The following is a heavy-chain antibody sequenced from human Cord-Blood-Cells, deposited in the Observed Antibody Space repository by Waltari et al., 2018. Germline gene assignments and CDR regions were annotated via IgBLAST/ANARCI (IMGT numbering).Heavy chain of an antibody. D-gene: IGHD6-6*01. CDR1: GYTFTGHY. CDR3: AREGSSSGAFDY. CDR2: INPNSGGT. Sequence: QVQLVQSGAEVKKPGASVKVSCKASGYTFTGHYMHWVRQAPGQGLEGMGWINPNSGGTNYAQKFQGWVTMTRDTSISTAYMEPSRLRSDDTAVYYCAREGSSSGAFDYWGQGTLVTVSS. J-gene: IGHJ4*02. V-gene: IGHV1-2*04.